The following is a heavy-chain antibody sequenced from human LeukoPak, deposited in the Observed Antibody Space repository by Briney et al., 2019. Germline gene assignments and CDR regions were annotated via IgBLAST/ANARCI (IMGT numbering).Heavy chain of an antibody. J-gene: IGHJ4*02. Sequence: SETLSLTCTVSGVSISSYYWSWIRQPPGKGLEWIGYIYYSGSTNYNPSLKSRVTISVDTSKNQFSLKLSSVTAADTAVYYCARTQSYFDYWGQGTLVTVSS. D-gene: IGHD2-21*01. CDR3: ARTQSYFDY. CDR2: IYYSGST. CDR1: GVSISSYY. V-gene: IGHV4-59*01.